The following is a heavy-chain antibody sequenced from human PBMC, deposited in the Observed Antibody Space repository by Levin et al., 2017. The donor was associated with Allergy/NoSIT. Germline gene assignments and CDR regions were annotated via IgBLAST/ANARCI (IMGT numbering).Heavy chain of an antibody. CDR2: TYYRSKWYN. J-gene: IGHJ4*02. V-gene: IGHV6-1*01. CDR3: ARAGVWGSYRSTYFDY. D-gene: IGHD3-16*02. CDR1: GDSVSSNSAA. Sequence: SQTLSLTCAISGDSVSSNSAAWNWIRQSPSRGLEWLGRTYYRSKWYNDYAVSVKSRITINPDTSKNQFSLQLNSVTPEDTAVYYCARAGVWGSYRSTYFDYWGQGTLVTVSS.